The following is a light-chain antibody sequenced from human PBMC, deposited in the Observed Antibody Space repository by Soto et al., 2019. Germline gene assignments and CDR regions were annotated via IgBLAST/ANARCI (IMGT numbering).Light chain of an antibody. J-gene: IGLJ3*02. V-gene: IGLV2-14*01. CDR1: SSDVGGHNY. CDR3: SSYTSSSLRV. CDR2: EVT. Sequence: QSVLTQPASVSGSPGQSITISCTGTSSDVGGHNYVSWYRQHPGKAPELIIYEVTNRPSGVSNRFPGSKSGNTASLTISGLQAEDEADYYCSSYTSSSLRVFGGGTKVTVL.